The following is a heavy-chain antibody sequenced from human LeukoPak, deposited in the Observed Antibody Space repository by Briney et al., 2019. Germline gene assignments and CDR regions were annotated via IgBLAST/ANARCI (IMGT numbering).Heavy chain of an antibody. J-gene: IGHJ4*02. Sequence: GESLKISCKGSGYRFTSYWIGWVRQLPGKGLEWMGIIYPGDSDTRYSPSFQGQVTISADKSISTAYLQWSSLKASDTAMYYCARRYCSSTSCYWVDYWGQGTLVTVSS. CDR1: GYRFTSYW. V-gene: IGHV5-51*01. CDR2: IYPGDSDT. D-gene: IGHD2-2*01. CDR3: ARRYCSSTSCYWVDY.